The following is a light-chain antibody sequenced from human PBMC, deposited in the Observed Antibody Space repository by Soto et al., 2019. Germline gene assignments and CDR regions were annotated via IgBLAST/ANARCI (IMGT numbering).Light chain of an antibody. CDR2: DTS. V-gene: IGKV3-15*01. Sequence: MTQSPSSVSASVGDRVTITCRASQGIGDTLAWYQHKPGQTPRLLIYDTSTRATGVPSRFSGSRSGAEFTLTINSLQSEDFAVYYCNPYNNWPLTFGGGTKVDIK. CDR3: NPYNNWPLT. CDR1: QGIGDT. J-gene: IGKJ4*01.